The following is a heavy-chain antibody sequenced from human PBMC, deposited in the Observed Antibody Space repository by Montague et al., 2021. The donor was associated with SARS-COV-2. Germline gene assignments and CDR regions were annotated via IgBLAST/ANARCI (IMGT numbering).Heavy chain of an antibody. D-gene: IGHD3-9*01. Sequence: SETLSLTCTVSGGSVSSGSYYWSWIRQPPGKGLEWIGYIYYSGSTNHNPSLKSRVTISVDTSKNQFSLKLSSVTAADTAVYYCARDRGQTYYDILTGRALSVDFANGMDVWGQGTTVTVSS. J-gene: IGHJ6*02. CDR1: GGSVSSGSYY. CDR2: IYYSGST. V-gene: IGHV4-61*01. CDR3: ARDRGQTYYDILTGRALSVDFANGMDV.